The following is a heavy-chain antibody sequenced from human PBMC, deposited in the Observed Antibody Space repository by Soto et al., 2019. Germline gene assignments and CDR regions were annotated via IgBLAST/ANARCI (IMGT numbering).Heavy chain of an antibody. V-gene: IGHV1-69*01. Sequence: QVQLVQSGAEVKKPRSSVKVSCKASGGTFSSYAISWVRQAPGQGLEWMGGLIPIFGTANYAQKFQGRVTITADESTSTAYLELSRLRSDDTAVYYCARNFVSYYYDSSGWSRMDVWGQGATVTVS. CDR3: ARNFVSYYYDSSGWSRMDV. D-gene: IGHD3-22*01. J-gene: IGHJ6*02. CDR1: GGTFSSYA. CDR2: LIPIFGTA.